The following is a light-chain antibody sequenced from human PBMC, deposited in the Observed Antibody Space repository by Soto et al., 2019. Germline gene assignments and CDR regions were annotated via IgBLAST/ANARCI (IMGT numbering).Light chain of an antibody. CDR2: IAS. J-gene: IGKJ2*01. CDR1: QSISNY. V-gene: IGKV1-39*01. CDR3: QQSYSTPYT. Sequence: DIHMTQSPSSLSASVGDRVTITCRASQSISNYLNWYQQKPGKAPNLLIYIASNLHSGVPSRFSGSGSGTDFTHTISSLQPEDFATYYCQQSYSTPYTFGQGTKVDIK.